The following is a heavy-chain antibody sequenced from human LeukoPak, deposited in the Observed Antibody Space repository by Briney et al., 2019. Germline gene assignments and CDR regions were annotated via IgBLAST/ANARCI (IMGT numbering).Heavy chain of an antibody. CDR2: IYTSGST. Sequence: GSLRLSCAASGFTFSSYAVSWIRQPAGKGLEWIGRIYTSGSTNYNPSLKSRVTMSVDTSKNQFSLKLSSVTAADTAVYYCAREGGTEDSSGWYFDYWGQGTLVTVSS. CDR1: GFTFSSYA. CDR3: AREGGTEDSSGWYFDY. D-gene: IGHD6-19*01. J-gene: IGHJ4*02. V-gene: IGHV4-4*07.